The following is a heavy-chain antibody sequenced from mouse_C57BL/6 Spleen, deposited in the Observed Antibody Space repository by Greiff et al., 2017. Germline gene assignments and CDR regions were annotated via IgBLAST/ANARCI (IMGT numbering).Heavy chain of an antibody. CDR2: ILPGSGST. J-gene: IGHJ1*03. CDR1: GYTFTGYW. CDR3: ARHYDGSSYVGWYFDV. Sequence: QVQLQQSGAELMKPGASVKLSCKATGYTFTGYWIEWVKQRPGHGLEWIGEILPGSGSTNYNEKFKGKATFTADPSSNTAYMQLSSLTTEDSAIYYCARHYDGSSYVGWYFDVWGTGTTVTVSS. V-gene: IGHV1-9*01. D-gene: IGHD1-1*01.